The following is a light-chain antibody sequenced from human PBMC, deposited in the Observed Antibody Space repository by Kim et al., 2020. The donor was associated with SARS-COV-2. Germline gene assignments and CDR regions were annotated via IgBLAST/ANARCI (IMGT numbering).Light chain of an antibody. CDR3: CSYSGNSYV. J-gene: IGLJ1*01. CDR2: DVT. CDR1: SSDVGGYNY. V-gene: IGLV2-11*01. Sequence: QCALTQPRSVSGSPGQSVTISCTGTSSDVGGYNYVSWYQQNPGKAPKLMIYDVTKRPSGVPDRFSGSKSGNTASLTISGLQAEDEADYYCCSYSGNSYVFGTGTKVTVL.